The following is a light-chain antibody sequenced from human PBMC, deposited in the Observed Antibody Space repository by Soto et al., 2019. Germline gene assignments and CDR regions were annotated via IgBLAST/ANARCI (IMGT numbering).Light chain of an antibody. CDR2: LNSDGSH. J-gene: IGLJ2*01. CDR1: SGHRNYA. Sequence: QSVLTQSPSASASLGTPGKANCTLGSGHRNYAIAWHQQQPRKGPRYLMKLNSDGSHSKGDGIPDRFSGSSSGAERYLTISSLQSEDEADYYCQTWGTGIRVFGGGTKLTVL. V-gene: IGLV4-69*01. CDR3: QTWGTGIRV.